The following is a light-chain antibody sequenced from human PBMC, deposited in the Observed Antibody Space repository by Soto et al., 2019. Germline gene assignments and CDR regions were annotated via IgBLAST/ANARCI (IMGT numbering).Light chain of an antibody. CDR1: QDIRKD. Sequence: AIQMSQSPSSLSASVGDRVTITCRASQDIRKDLAWYQQKPGKAPQILIYGASTLQTGVASRFSGSGSATDFTLTISSLQPEDSAAYYCLQDYNYPFTFGQGTKEDIK. J-gene: IGKJ2*01. CDR3: LQDYNYPFT. V-gene: IGKV1-6*01. CDR2: GAS.